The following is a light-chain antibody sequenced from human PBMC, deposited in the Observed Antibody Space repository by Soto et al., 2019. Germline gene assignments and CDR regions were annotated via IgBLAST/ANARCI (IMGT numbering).Light chain of an antibody. Sequence: VVTQSPATLSVLPGETATLSCRAGQSVSSDLAWYQQRPGQAPRLLIYGAYTRATGIPARFRGCGSGTEFRLTISSLQSEDCATYYCQQYNTWHPKMAFGRGTKVEIK. CDR1: QSVSSD. J-gene: IGKJ1*01. V-gene: IGKV3-15*01. CDR3: QQYNTWHPKMA. CDR2: GAY.